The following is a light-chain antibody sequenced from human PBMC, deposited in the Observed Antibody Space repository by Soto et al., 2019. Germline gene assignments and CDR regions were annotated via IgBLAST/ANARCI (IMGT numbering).Light chain of an antibody. CDR1: NSYVGGHNY. CDR3: SSYTSSSTWV. J-gene: IGLJ3*02. Sequence: QAAPTQPSSGSGASGTSIPISCTGNNSYVGGHNYVSRYQQHAGKAPKLMICDVSNRPSGISNRFSGSKSGNTASLTISGLQAEDEADYYCSSYTSSSTWVFGGGTKVTVL. V-gene: IGLV2-14*01. CDR2: DVS.